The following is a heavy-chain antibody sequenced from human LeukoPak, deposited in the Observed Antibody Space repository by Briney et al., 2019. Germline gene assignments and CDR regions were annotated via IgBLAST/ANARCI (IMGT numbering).Heavy chain of an antibody. CDR2: IYSSGST. Sequence: SETLSFTCTVSGGSMSSSSYYWGWIRQPPGKGLEWIGSIYSSGSTYYNPSLKSRVTISVDTSKNQFSLKLASVTAADTAVYYCASLSIKGNYWGQGTLVTVSS. CDR1: GGSMSSSSYY. D-gene: IGHD5/OR15-5a*01. J-gene: IGHJ4*02. V-gene: IGHV4-39*07. CDR3: ASLSIKGNY.